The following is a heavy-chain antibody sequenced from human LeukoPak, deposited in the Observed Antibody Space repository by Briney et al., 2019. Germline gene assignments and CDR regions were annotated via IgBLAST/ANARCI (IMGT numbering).Heavy chain of an antibody. CDR1: GFTFSSYA. CDR2: ISGSGGST. CDR3: AKDARYYDFWSGLDGRGLFDY. Sequence: PGGSLRLSCAASGFTFSSYAMSWVRQAPGKGLEWVSAISGSGGSTYYADSVKSRFTISRDNSKNTLYLQMNSLGAEDTAVYYCAKDARYYDFWSGLDGRGLFDYWGQGTLVTVSS. D-gene: IGHD3-3*01. J-gene: IGHJ4*02. V-gene: IGHV3-23*01.